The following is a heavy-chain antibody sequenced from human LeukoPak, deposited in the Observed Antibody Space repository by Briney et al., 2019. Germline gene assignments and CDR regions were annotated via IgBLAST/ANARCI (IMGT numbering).Heavy chain of an antibody. D-gene: IGHD3-22*01. CDR3: ASKVVVVMTYYFDY. Sequence: PSETLCLTCTVSGGSISSSSYYWGWIRQPPGKGLEWIGSIYYSGSTYYNPSLKSRVTISVDTSKNQFSLKLSSVTAADTAVYYCASKVVVVMTYYFDYWGQGTLVTVSS. CDR1: GGSISSSSYY. CDR2: IYYSGST. V-gene: IGHV4-39*01. J-gene: IGHJ4*02.